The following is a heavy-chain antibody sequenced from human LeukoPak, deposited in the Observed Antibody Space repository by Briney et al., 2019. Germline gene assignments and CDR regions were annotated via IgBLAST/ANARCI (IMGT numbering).Heavy chain of an antibody. CDR1: GFIFSDAW. Sequence: GGSLRLSCTASGFIFSDAWMSWVRQAPGKGLEWVGRIKSESDGGTTDYTAPVKGRFTISRDDSKNTLYLQMKSLTAEDTAVYHCASHRGWELSFYAFDMWGQGTRVTVSS. CDR2: IKSESDGGTT. D-gene: IGHD3-10*01. J-gene: IGHJ3*02. CDR3: ASHRGWELSFYAFDM. V-gene: IGHV3-15*01.